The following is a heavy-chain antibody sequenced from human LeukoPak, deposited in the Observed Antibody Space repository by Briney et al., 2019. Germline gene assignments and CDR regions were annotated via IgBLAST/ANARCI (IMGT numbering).Heavy chain of an antibody. CDR1: RDSISSGYY. Sequence: SETLSLTCAVSRDSISSGYYWGWIRQPPGKGLEWIGNIYHSGSTYHNPSLKSRVTISVDTSKNQFSLKLSSVTAADTAVYYCARHSSYENWLDPWGQGTLVIVSS. CDR3: ARHSSYENWLDP. CDR2: IYHSGST. V-gene: IGHV4-38-2*01. D-gene: IGHD3-3*01. J-gene: IGHJ5*02.